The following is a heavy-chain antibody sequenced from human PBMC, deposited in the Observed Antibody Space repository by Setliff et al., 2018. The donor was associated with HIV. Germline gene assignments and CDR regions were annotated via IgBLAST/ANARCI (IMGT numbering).Heavy chain of an antibody. CDR1: GGSFSGHY. CDR3: ASRPDGVTGYNYFYMDV. J-gene: IGHJ6*03. CDR2: INDFRST. Sequence: SETLSLTCAVYGGSFSGHYWSWIRQPPGKGLEWIGEINDFRSTNYNPSLKTRVTISVDTSNKQFSLRLSSVTAADTAVYYCASRPDGVTGYNYFYMDVWGKGTTVTVSS. V-gene: IGHV4-34*01. D-gene: IGHD4-17*01.